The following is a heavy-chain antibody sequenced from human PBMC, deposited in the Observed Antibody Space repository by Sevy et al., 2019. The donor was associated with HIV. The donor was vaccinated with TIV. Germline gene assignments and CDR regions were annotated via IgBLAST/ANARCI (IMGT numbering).Heavy chain of an antibody. J-gene: IGHJ5*02. CDR2: ISSNGSLI. CDR1: GFSFSNYY. CDR3: ARAGDDYCTETSCNKNWFDP. Sequence: GGSLRLSCGASGFSFSNYYMTWIRQAPGKGLDWVSYISSNGSLIKYADSVKGRFTISRDNAKNSLSMQLNSLRAEDTAVYYCARAGDDYCTETSCNKNWFDPWGQGTLVTVSS. V-gene: IGHV3-11*01. D-gene: IGHD2-2*02.